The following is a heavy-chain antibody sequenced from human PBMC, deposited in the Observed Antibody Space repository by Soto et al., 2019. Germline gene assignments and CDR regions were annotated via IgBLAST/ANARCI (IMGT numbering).Heavy chain of an antibody. Sequence: SETLSLTCAVSGGSISSSNWWSWVRQPPGKGLEWIGEIYHSGSTNYNPSLKSRVTISVDKSKNQFSLKLNSVTAADTGMYYCARNGGSTWYYFDSWGQGTVVTVSS. CDR3: ARNGGSTWYYFDS. CDR2: IYHSGST. D-gene: IGHD6-13*01. J-gene: IGHJ4*02. CDR1: GGSISSSNW. V-gene: IGHV4-4*02.